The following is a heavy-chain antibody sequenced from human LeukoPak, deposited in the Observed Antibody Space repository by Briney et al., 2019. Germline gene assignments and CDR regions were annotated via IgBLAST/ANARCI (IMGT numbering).Heavy chain of an antibody. CDR2: ISYDGSNK. Sequence: GGSLRLSCAASGFTFSSYGMHWVRQAPGKGLEWVAVISYDGSNKYYADSVKGRFTISRDNSKNTLYLQMNSLRAEATAVYYCAKDAGYSSGWTIDYWGQGTLVTVSS. V-gene: IGHV3-30*18. D-gene: IGHD6-19*01. CDR1: GFTFSSYG. CDR3: AKDAGYSSGWTIDY. J-gene: IGHJ4*02.